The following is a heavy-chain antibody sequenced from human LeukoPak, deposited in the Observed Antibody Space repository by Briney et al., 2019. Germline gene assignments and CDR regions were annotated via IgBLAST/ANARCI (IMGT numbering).Heavy chain of an antibody. CDR1: DYTFTTYY. CDR3: ARDPDSSSWFDY. CDR2: IEPNIGGT. D-gene: IGHD6-13*01. Sequence: ASVTVSCTSSDYTFTTYYMHWVRQSPGHRPEWMGWIEPNIGGTNYAQRFRGRVTINWATSIKTAYMELSSLSSDVTAVYYCARDPDSSSWFDYGGQGTLVTVSS. J-gene: IGHJ4*02. V-gene: IGHV1-2*02.